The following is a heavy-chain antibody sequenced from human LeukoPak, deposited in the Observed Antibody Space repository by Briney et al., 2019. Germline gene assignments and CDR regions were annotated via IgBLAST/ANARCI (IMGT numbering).Heavy chain of an antibody. CDR1: GFGFSTYW. V-gene: IGHV3-30*18. D-gene: IGHD3-22*01. CDR3: AKDGGSSGNNWFDP. CDR2: ISYDGSNK. Sequence: GGSLRLSCAASGFGFSTYWMSWVRQAPGKGLEWVAVISYDGSNKYYADSVKGRFTISRDNSKNTLYLQMNSLRAEDTAVYYCAKDGGSSGNNWFDPWGQGTLVTVSS. J-gene: IGHJ5*02.